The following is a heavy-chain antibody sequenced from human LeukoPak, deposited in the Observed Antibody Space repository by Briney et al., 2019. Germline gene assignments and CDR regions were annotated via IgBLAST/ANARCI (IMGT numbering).Heavy chain of an antibody. CDR2: IYYSGSP. J-gene: IGHJ4*02. V-gene: IGHV4-39*01. CDR1: GGSISSSSYY. CDR3: ARIVVVVVAATPDY. D-gene: IGHD2-15*01. Sequence: SETLSLTCSVSGGSISSSSYYWGWIRQPPGKGLEWIGSIYYSGSPYYNPSLKSRVTISVDTSKNQFSLNLSSVTAADTAVYFCARIVVVVVAATPDYWGQGTLVTVSS.